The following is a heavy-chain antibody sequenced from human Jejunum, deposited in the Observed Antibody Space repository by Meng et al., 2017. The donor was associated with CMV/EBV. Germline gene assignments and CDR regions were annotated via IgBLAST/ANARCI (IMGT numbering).Heavy chain of an antibody. Sequence: TDYFLNWGRQAPRQRLDWMRRPQSHSDFGESEHAQRFQGMVTITMATSIDTSYMELTGLTSDDTAVYYCARDIITAGQSGSFLDQWGQGTLVTVSS. D-gene: IGHD1-26*01. CDR1: TDYF. CDR3: ARDIITAGQSGSFLDQ. V-gene: IGHV1-2*06. CDR2: PQSHSDFGES. J-gene: IGHJ4*02.